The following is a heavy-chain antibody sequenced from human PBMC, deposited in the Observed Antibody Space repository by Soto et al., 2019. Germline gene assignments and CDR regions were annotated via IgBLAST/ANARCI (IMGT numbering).Heavy chain of an antibody. J-gene: IGHJ4*02. CDR2: IYPGDHET. D-gene: IGHD6-13*01. Sequence: GESLKISCQFSGYTFSNFWIGWVRQLPGKGLERMGIIYPGDHETRYSPSFHGKVTISADKSINTAYLQWNSLEASDTAFYFCARSPRSSPYFDYWGQGALVTVSS. CDR1: GYTFSNFW. V-gene: IGHV5-51*01. CDR3: ARSPRSSPYFDY.